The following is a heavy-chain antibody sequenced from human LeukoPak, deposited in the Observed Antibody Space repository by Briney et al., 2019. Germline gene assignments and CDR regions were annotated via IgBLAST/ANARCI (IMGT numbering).Heavy chain of an antibody. D-gene: IGHD2-2*02. CDR3: ARLPRIYCSSTSCYTNYYMDV. V-gene: IGHV3-21*01. CDR1: GFTFSSYC. CDR2: ISSSSSYI. J-gene: IGHJ6*03. Sequence: PGGSLRLSCAASGFTFSSYCMNWVRQAPGKGLEWVSSISSSSSYIYYADSVKGRFTISRDNAKNSLYLQMNSLRAEDTAVYYCARLPRIYCSSTSCYTNYYMDVWGKGTTVTVSS.